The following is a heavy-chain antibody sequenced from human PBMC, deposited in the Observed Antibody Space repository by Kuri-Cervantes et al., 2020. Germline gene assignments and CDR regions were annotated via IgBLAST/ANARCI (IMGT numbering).Heavy chain of an antibody. CDR3: TRGWSCSSPSCSGRKY. V-gene: IGHV3-48*02. D-gene: IGHD2-2*01. CDR1: GFTFSSYS. J-gene: IGHJ4*02. Sequence: GGSLRLSCAASGFTFSSYSMNWVRQAPGKGLEWVSYISSSSSTIYYADSVKGRFTISRDNAKNSLYLQMNSLRDEDTAVYYCTRGWSCSSPSCSGRKYWGQGTLVTVSS. CDR2: ISSSSSTI.